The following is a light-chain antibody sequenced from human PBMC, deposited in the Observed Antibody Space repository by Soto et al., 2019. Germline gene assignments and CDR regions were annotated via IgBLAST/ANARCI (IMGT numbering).Light chain of an antibody. CDR3: SSYTSKSSLR. CDR2: EVR. J-gene: IGLJ2*01. Sequence: QSALTQPASVSGSPGQSITISCAGTMRDVGAYNLVSWYQQHPGRAPQLIIYEVRNRPSGISFRFSGSKSGNTASLTISGRQAEDAADYYCSSYTSKSSLRFGGGPKLTVL. CDR1: MRDVGAYNL. V-gene: IGLV2-14*01.